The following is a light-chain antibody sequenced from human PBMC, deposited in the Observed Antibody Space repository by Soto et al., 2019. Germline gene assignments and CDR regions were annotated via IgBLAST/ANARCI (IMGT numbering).Light chain of an antibody. CDR2: KAS. V-gene: IGKV1-5*03. Sequence: IQMTQSTATLSASVGDRVTITCRASQSIRSWLAWYQQKPGKAPKLLIYKASSLQSGVPSRFSGSGSGTEFTLTLSSLQPDDFATYYCQQSDSSLWTFGQGTKAEIK. CDR1: QSIRSW. CDR3: QQSDSSLWT. J-gene: IGKJ1*01.